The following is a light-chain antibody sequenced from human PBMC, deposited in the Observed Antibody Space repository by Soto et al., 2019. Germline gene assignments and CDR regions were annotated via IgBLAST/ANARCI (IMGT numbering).Light chain of an antibody. CDR2: GAS. V-gene: IGKV3-15*01. Sequence: MTQSPSSLSASVGDRVTITCRASQSVRSSLAWYQQKPGQAPRLLIYGASTRATGIPARFSGSGSGTEFTLTISSLQSEDFAIYYCQQYNNWPPITFGQGTRLENK. CDR1: QSVRSS. J-gene: IGKJ5*01. CDR3: QQYNNWPPIT.